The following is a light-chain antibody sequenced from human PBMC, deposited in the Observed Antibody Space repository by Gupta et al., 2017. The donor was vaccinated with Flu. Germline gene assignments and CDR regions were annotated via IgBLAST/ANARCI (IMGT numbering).Light chain of an antibody. Sequence: PSSLSASVGDRVTITCRASQRIRNYLTWYQQKPGKAPKILIDAASSLQSGVPARFSGSGSETDFTLTISRLQPEDFATYYCQQSHTTPWTFGQGTKVEI. CDR3: QQSHTTPWT. J-gene: IGKJ1*01. V-gene: IGKV1-39*01. CDR1: QRIRNY. CDR2: AAS.